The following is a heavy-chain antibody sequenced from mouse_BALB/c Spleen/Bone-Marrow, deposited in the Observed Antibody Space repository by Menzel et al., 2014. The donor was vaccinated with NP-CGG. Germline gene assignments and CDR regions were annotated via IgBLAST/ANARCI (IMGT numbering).Heavy chain of an antibody. D-gene: IGHD2-14*01. CDR3: ARPYRYYFDY. CDR2: INPSTGYT. CDR1: GYTFTSYW. V-gene: IGHV1-7*01. Sequence: VKLMEPGAELAKPGASVKMSCKASGYTFTSYWMHWVKQRPGQGLEWIGYINPSTGYTEYNQKFKDKATLTADKSSSTAYMQLSSLTSEDSAVYYCARPYRYYFDYWSRGTSLTGSS. J-gene: IGHJ2*02.